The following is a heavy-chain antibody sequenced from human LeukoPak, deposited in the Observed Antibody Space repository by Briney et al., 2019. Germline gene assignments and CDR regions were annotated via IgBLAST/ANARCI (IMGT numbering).Heavy chain of an antibody. J-gene: IGHJ6*02. Sequence: GGSLRLSCAASGFPFSSYSMTWVRQAPGKGLEWVANIKPDGTTKFYVDSVKGRFTISRDNALNSLYLQMNSLRAEDTAVYFCARGGGLDVWGQGATVTVSS. CDR1: GFPFSSYS. CDR2: IKPDGTTK. CDR3: ARGGGLDV. V-gene: IGHV3-7*03. D-gene: IGHD3-16*01.